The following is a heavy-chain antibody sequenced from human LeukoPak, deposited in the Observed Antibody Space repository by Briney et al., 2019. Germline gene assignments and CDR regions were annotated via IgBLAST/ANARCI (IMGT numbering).Heavy chain of an antibody. V-gene: IGHV3-30*02. D-gene: IGHD3-3*01. CDR1: GFTFSSYG. CDR2: IRYDGSNK. J-gene: IGHJ4*02. CDR3: AKGSLVSGYNSYYFDY. Sequence: QLGGSLRLSCAASGFTFSSYGMHWVRQAPGMGLGWVAFIRYDGSNKYYADSVKGRFTISRDNSKNTLYLQMNSLRAEDTAVYYCAKGSLVSGYNSYYFDYWGQGTLVTVSS.